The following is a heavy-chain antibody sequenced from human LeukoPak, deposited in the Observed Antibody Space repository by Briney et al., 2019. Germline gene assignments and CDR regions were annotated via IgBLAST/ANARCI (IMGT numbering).Heavy chain of an antibody. J-gene: IGHJ6*03. CDR2: IYYGGST. V-gene: IGHV4-39*02. D-gene: IGHD6-6*01. Sequence: SETLSLTCTVSGGSISRSRYYWGWIRQPPGKGLEWIGSIYYGGSTYYSPSLKSRVTISVDTSKNQFSLQLNSVTPEDTAVYYCARDAPSIAAQDNGYYYYYYMDVWGKGTTVTVSS. CDR3: ARDAPSIAAQDNGYYYYYYMDV. CDR1: GGSISRSRYY.